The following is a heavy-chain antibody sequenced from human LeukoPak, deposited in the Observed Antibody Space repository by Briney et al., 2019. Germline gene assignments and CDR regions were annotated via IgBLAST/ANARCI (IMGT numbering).Heavy chain of an antibody. CDR3: ASPSSSWYFIYYFDY. CDR2: IRYHGTNK. J-gene: IGHJ4*02. Sequence: GGSLRLSCAASGFTFSNYGMYWVRQAPGKGLEWVTFIRYHGTNKYYADSVKGRFTISRDNSKNTLYLQMNSLRAEDTAVYYCASPSSSWYFIYYFDYWGQGTLVTVSS. V-gene: IGHV3-30*02. D-gene: IGHD6-13*01. CDR1: GFTFSNYG.